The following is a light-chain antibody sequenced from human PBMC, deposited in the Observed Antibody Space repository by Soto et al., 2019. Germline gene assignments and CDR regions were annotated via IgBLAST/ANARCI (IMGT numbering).Light chain of an antibody. J-gene: IGKJ1*01. CDR1: QTVSSR. CDR3: QQYNSYSEA. CDR2: NAS. Sequence: IQITQSPSTLSGSLGDRVTITCRASQTVSSRLAWYQQKPGKAPKLLIYNASTLNSGVPAGFSGSGSGTEFTLTISSLQPDDFATYYCQQYNSYSEAFGQGTKVDIK. V-gene: IGKV1-5*03.